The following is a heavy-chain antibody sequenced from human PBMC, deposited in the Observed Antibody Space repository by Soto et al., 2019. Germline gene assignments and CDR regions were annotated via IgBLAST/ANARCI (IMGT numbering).Heavy chain of an antibody. CDR2: IIPIFGTA. J-gene: IGHJ4*02. D-gene: IGHD2-15*01. CDR3: ARDPGYCSGGSCYSDY. Sequence: SVKVSCKASGGTFSSYAISWVRQAPGQGLEWMGGIIPIFGTANYAQKFQGRVTITADESTSTAYMELSSLRSEDTAVYYCARDPGYCSGGSCYSDYWGQGTLVTVSS. V-gene: IGHV1-69*13. CDR1: GGTFSSYA.